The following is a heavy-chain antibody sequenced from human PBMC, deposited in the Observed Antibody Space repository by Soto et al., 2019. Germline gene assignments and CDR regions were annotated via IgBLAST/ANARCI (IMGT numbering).Heavy chain of an antibody. Sequence: PVGSVRLSCEASGFTFRSSWMSWVRQAPGKGLEWVSYIKPDGSETYYVDSVRGRFTISRDNAKNSLYLQMNSLRAEDTALYYCARDPSFGAFDIWGQGTMVTVSS. J-gene: IGHJ3*02. CDR3: ARDPSFGAFDI. V-gene: IGHV3-7*01. D-gene: IGHD3-16*01. CDR2: IKPDGSET. CDR1: GFTFRSSW.